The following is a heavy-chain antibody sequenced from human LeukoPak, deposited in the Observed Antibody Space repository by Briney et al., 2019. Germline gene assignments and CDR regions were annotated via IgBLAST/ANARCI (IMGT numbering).Heavy chain of an antibody. J-gene: IGHJ5*02. CDR2: ISSNGGST. CDR3: ARDYYDSSGYPNWFDP. CDR1: GFTFSSYA. V-gene: IGHV3-64*01. Sequence: PGGSLRLSCAASGFTFSSYAMHWVRQAPGKRLEYVSAISSNGGSTYYANSVKGRFTISRDNSKNTLYLQMGSLRAEDMAVYYCARDYYDSSGYPNWFDPWGQGTLVTVSS. D-gene: IGHD3-22*01.